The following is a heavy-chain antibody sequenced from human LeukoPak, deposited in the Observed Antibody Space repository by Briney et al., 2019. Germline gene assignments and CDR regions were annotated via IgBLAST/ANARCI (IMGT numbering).Heavy chain of an antibody. J-gene: IGHJ4*02. CDR1: GFTFNTYA. CDR2: ISDSGGST. V-gene: IGHV3-23*01. D-gene: IGHD5-12*01. CDR3: AKASEYSGYDYDY. Sequence: PGGSLRLSCAASGFTFNTYAMSWVRQAPGKGLEWVSAISDSGGSTYYADSVKGRFTISRDNSKNTLYLQMNSLRAEDTAVYYCAKASEYSGYDYDYWGQGTLVTVSS.